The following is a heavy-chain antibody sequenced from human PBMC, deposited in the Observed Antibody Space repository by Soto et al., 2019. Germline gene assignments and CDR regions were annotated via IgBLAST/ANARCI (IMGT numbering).Heavy chain of an antibody. CDR1: GGSISSGGYS. D-gene: IGHD5-12*01. Sequence: TLSLTCAVSGGSISSGGYSWSWIRQPPGKGLEWIGYIYHSGSTYYNPSLKSRVTISVDRSKNQFSLKLSSVTAADTAVYYCARLKYSGYVIINWGQGTLVTVSS. V-gene: IGHV4-30-2*01. CDR3: ARLKYSGYVIIN. CDR2: IYHSGST. J-gene: IGHJ4*02.